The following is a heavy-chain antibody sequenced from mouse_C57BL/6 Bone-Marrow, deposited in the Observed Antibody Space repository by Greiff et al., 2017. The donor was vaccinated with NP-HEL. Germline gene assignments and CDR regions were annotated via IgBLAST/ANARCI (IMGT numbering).Heavy chain of an antibody. CDR2: ISNLAYSI. CDR1: GFTFSDYG. CDR3: ARHEGDYSNFYFDY. V-gene: IGHV5-15*01. D-gene: IGHD2-5*01. Sequence: EVKLVESGGGLVQPGGSLKLSCAASGFTFSDYGMAWVRQAPRKGPEWVAFISNLAYSIYYADTVTGRFTISRENAKNTLYLEMSSLRSEDTAMYYCARHEGDYSNFYFDYWGQGTTLTVSS. J-gene: IGHJ2*01.